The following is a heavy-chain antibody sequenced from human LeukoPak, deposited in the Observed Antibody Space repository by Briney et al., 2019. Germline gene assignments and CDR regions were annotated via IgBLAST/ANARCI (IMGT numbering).Heavy chain of an antibody. CDR2: IYYSGST. CDR3: ARLVTAKYFDY. D-gene: IGHD2-21*02. CDR1: GGSISSYY. Sequence: SETLSLTCTVSGGSISSYYWSWIRQPPGKGLEWIGYIYYSGSTNYNPSLKSRVTISVDTSKNQFSLKLSSVTAADMAVYYCARLVTAKYFDYWGQGTLVTVSS. J-gene: IGHJ4*02. V-gene: IGHV4-59*08.